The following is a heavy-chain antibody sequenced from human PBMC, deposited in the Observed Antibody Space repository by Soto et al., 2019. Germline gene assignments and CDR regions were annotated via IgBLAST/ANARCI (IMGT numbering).Heavy chain of an antibody. CDR2: INAGNGNT. Sequence: ASVKVSCKXSGYTFTSYAMHWVRQAPGQRLEWMGWINAGNGNTKYSQKFQGRVTITRDTSASTAYMELSSLRSEDTAVYYCARDSPYYDYVWGSYRYRFDPWGQGTLVTVSS. V-gene: IGHV1-3*01. D-gene: IGHD3-16*02. CDR3: ARDSPYYDYVWGSYRYRFDP. CDR1: GYTFTSYA. J-gene: IGHJ5*02.